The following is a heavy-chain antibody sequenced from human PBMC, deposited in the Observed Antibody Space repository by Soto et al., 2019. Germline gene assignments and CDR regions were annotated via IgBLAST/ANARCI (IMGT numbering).Heavy chain of an antibody. CDR3: AKDRSENFWVYYYAMDV. CDR2: ISGSSSGT. Sequence: EARLLESGGGLIQPGGSLRLSCEASGFNFGAYAMRWVRQAPGKGLELVAGISGSSSGTYYTDSVKGRFTISRDNSKNTVYLQMNSLGGEDTSFYYCAKDRSENFWVYYYAMDVWGQGTAVTVSS. V-gene: IGHV3-23*01. CDR1: GFNFGAYA. D-gene: IGHD6-19*01. J-gene: IGHJ6*02.